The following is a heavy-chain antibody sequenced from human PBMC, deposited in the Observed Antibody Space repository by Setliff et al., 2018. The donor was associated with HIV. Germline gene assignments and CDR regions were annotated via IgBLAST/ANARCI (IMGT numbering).Heavy chain of an antibody. Sequence: SETLSLTCTVYGASISNSNSYWTWIRQPPGKGLEWIGEINDSGSTNYSPSLKSRVTISVDASRNQFSLRLSSVTAADTAVYYCAAWGPRYSYAPYFFDSWGQGTLVTVSS. V-gene: IGHV4-34*01. CDR3: AAWGPRYSYAPYFFDS. CDR2: INDSGST. D-gene: IGHD5-18*01. CDR1: GASISNSNSY. J-gene: IGHJ4*02.